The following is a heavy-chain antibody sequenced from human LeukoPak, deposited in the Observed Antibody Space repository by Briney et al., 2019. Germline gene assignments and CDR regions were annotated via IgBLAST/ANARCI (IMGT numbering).Heavy chain of an antibody. CDR3: AKAGTYCTNGVYFHNWFDP. D-gene: IGHD2-8*01. V-gene: IGHV3-23*01. CDR2: ISGSGGST. J-gene: IGHJ5*02. CDR1: GFTFSSYA. Sequence: GGSLRLSCAASGFTFSSYAMSWVRQAPGTGLEWVSAISGSGGSTYYADSVKGRFTISRDNSKNTLYLQMNSLRAEDTAVYYCAKAGTYCTNGVYFHNWFDPWGQGTLVTVSS.